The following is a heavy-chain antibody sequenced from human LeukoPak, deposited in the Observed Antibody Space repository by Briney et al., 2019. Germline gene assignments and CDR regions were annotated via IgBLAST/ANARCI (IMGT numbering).Heavy chain of an antibody. D-gene: IGHD6-13*01. Sequence: ASLKVSFKASGYKFTSYSITWVRQAPGQGLEWMGRISGDNGNAKYAQKVQDRVTMTTDTSTSTAYMELRSLRSDDSAVYYCAKGIAATGLEHWGQGTLVTVSS. CDR1: GYKFTSYS. J-gene: IGHJ1*01. V-gene: IGHV1-18*01. CDR3: AKGIAATGLEH. CDR2: ISGDNGNA.